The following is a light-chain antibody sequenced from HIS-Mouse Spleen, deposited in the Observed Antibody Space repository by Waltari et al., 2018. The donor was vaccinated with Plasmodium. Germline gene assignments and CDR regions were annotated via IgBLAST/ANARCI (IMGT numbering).Light chain of an antibody. CDR1: ALPKKY. Sequence: SYELTQPPSVSVSPGQTARITCPGAALPKKYAYLYPQKSGQAPVLVIYEDSKRPSGIPERFSGSSSGTMATLTISGAQVEDEADYYCYSTDSSGNHRVFGGGTKLTVL. CDR3: YSTDSSGNHRV. CDR2: EDS. V-gene: IGLV3-10*01. J-gene: IGLJ3*02.